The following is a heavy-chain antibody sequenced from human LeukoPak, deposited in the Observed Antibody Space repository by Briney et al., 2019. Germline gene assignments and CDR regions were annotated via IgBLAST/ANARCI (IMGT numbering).Heavy chain of an antibody. D-gene: IGHD3-9*01. J-gene: IGHJ4*02. V-gene: IGHV3-21*01. CDR2: ITSTSVST. CDR3: ARTYYDILTSYNPYFDY. CDR1: GFTFNNAW. Sequence: GGSLRLSCAASGFTFNNAWMNWVRQAPGKGLEWVSSITSTSVSTYYADSVKGRFTISRDNAKNSLYLQMNSLRAEDTAVYYCARTYYDILTSYNPYFDYWGQGTLVTVSS.